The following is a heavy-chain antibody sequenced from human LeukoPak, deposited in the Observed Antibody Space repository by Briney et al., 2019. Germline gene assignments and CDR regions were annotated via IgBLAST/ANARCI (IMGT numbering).Heavy chain of an antibody. CDR1: GGSICRXXXX. Sequence: TXSGGSICRXXXXWGWXXQAPXXGLEWIASIYCSGSTYYNPSLKSRVTVSVDTSKSQFSLRLSSVTAADTAVYYCARRPLFDYWGREPWSPSPQ. CDR3: ARRPLFDY. V-gene: IGHV4-39*01. J-gene: IGHJ4*02. CDR2: IYCSGST.